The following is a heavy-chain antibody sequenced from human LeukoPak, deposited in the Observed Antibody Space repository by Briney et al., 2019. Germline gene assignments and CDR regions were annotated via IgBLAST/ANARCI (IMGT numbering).Heavy chain of an antibody. D-gene: IGHD5-24*01. J-gene: IGHJ4*02. CDR2: IIPIFGTA. CDR3: ARGEMASTKSTREKHFDY. V-gene: IGHV1-69*06. CDR1: GGTFSSYA. Sequence: GASVKVSCKASGGTFSSYAISWVRQAPGQGLEWMGGIIPIFGTANYAQKFQGRVTITADKSTSTAYMELSSLRSEDTAVYYCARGEMASTKSTREKHFDYWGQGTLVTVSS.